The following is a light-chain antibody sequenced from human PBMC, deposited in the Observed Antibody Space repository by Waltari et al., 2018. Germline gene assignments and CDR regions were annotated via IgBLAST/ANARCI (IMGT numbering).Light chain of an antibody. CDR2: GAS. Sequence: DIQLTQSPSFLSASVGDRVTIACRASQGISSHLVWYQQKPGKAPKLLIYGASTLQSGVPSRFSGSGSATEFTLTISSLQPEDFATYYCQQYSNFPYTFGQGTELEIK. CDR1: QGISSH. V-gene: IGKV1-9*01. CDR3: QQYSNFPYT. J-gene: IGKJ2*01.